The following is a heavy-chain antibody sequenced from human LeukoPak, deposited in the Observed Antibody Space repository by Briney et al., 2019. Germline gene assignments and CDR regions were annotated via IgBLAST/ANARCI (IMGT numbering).Heavy chain of an antibody. Sequence: GSLRLSCAASGFTFGSYSMNWVRQAPGKGLEWVSSISSSSSYIYYADSVKGRFTISRDNAKNSLYLQMNSLRAEDTAVYYCASSGKNEVVAATRGDWDFDYWGQGTLVTVSS. CDR2: ISSSSSYI. J-gene: IGHJ4*02. V-gene: IGHV3-21*01. CDR1: GFTFGSYS. D-gene: IGHD2-15*01. CDR3: ASSGKNEVVAATRGDWDFDY.